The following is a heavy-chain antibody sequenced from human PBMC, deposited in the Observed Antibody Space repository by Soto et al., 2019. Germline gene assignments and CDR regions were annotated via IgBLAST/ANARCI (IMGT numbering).Heavy chain of an antibody. V-gene: IGHV3-53*01. D-gene: IGHD3-10*01. CDR3: VRPLPSGRNYGLDV. Sequence: GGSLRLSCAASGLTVSNAYMAWVRQAPGMGLEWVSVIYDNGTTYYADSVKGRFTISRDISTNTLSLQMDSLRAEDTAVYYCVRPLPSGRNYGLDVWGQGTTVTSP. CDR1: GLTVSNAY. CDR2: IYDNGTT. J-gene: IGHJ6*02.